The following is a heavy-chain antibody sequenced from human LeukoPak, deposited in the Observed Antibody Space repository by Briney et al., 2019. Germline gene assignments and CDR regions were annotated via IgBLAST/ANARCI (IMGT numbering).Heavy chain of an antibody. Sequence: ASETLSLTCAVYGGSFSGYYWSWIRQPPGKGLEWIGEINHSGSTNYNPSLKSRVTISVDTSKNQFSLKLSSVTAADTAVYYCARASSPNNWFDPWGQGTLATVSS. J-gene: IGHJ5*02. CDR2: INHSGST. CDR3: ARASSPNNWFDP. CDR1: GGSFSGYY. V-gene: IGHV4-34*01.